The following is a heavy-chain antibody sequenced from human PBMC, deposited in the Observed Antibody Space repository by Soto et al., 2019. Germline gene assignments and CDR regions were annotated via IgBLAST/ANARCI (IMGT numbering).Heavy chain of an antibody. D-gene: IGHD6-6*01. CDR1: GFAFSSYP. V-gene: IGHV3-23*01. CDR3: ARRAFGSSRAFDL. J-gene: IGHJ3*01. CDR2: ISDSGGLT. Sequence: GGSLRLSCAASGFAFSSYPLSWVRQAPEKGLEWVSGISDSGGLTYNADSVKGRFTISRDNSKNTLYLQMNSLRAEDTAVYFCARRAFGSSRAFDLWGQGTVVTVSS.